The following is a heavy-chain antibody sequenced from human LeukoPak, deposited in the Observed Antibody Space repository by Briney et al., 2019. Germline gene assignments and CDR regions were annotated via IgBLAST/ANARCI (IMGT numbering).Heavy chain of an antibody. CDR2: IYSGGST. Sequence: GGSLRLSCVASGFTVSRNYMSWVRQAPGRGLEWVSVIYSGGSTYYADSVKGRFTISGDNSKNTLYLQMNSLRVEDTAVYFCASQYTSSRIFDDWGQGTLVTVSS. J-gene: IGHJ4*02. V-gene: IGHV3-53*01. D-gene: IGHD6-13*01. CDR1: GFTVSRNY. CDR3: ASQYTSSRIFDD.